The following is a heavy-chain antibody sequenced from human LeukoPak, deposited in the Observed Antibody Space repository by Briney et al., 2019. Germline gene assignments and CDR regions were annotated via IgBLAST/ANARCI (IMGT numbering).Heavy chain of an antibody. J-gene: IGHJ4*02. Sequence: SETLSLTCAVYGGSFIGYYWSWIRQPPGKGLEWIGEINHSGSTNYNPSLKSRVTISVDTSKNQFSLKLSSVTAADTAVYYCARDRYSYGRGGFDYWGQGTLVTVSS. CDR1: GGSFIGYY. V-gene: IGHV4-34*01. CDR2: INHSGST. D-gene: IGHD5-18*01. CDR3: ARDRYSYGRGGFDY.